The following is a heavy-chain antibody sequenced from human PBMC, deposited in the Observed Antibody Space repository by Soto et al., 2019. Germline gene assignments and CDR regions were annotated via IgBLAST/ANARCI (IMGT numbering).Heavy chain of an antibody. D-gene: IGHD6-19*01. V-gene: IGHV3-11*01. CDR3: ARDRHSSGWYEDYYYYYYMDV. Sequence: GGSLRLSCAASGFTFSDYYMSWIRQAPGKGLEWVSYISSSGSTIYYADSVKGRFTISRDNAKNSLYLQMNSLRAEDTAVYYCARDRHSSGWYEDYYYYYYMDVWGKGTTVTVSS. CDR1: GFTFSDYY. J-gene: IGHJ6*03. CDR2: ISSSGSTI.